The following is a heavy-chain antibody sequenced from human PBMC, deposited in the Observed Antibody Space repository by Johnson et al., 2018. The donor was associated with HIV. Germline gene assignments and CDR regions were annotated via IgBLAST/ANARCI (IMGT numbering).Heavy chain of an antibody. D-gene: IGHD3-16*01. Sequence: VQLVESGGGLVQPGGSLRLSCAASGFTFSSFWMTWVRQAPGKGLEWVANIKDDGSEKSYVDSVKGRFTISRDNAKNSLYLQMSSLRAGDTAVYYCARAVGVWGDQLGFDIWGQGTMVTVSS. CDR2: IKDDGSEK. V-gene: IGHV3-7*02. J-gene: IGHJ3*02. CDR3: ARAVGVWGDQLGFDI. CDR1: GFTFSSFW.